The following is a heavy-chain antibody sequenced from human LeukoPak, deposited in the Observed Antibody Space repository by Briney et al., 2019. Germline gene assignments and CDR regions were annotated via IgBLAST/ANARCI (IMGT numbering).Heavy chain of an antibody. J-gene: IGHJ4*02. CDR1: GYPFTGNY. D-gene: IGHD3-16*01. CDR3: ARLFGDYGDTVRSSYWHGRFDY. V-gene: IGHV1-46*01. Sequence: ASVKVSCKTSGYPFTGNYINWLRQAPGQGLEWLGLIDPSRGGTVYAQKFRGRVAMTGDTSTSTVYMELSSLRSEDTAVYFCARLFGDYGDTVRSSYWHGRFDYWGRGALVLVSS. CDR2: IDPSRGGT.